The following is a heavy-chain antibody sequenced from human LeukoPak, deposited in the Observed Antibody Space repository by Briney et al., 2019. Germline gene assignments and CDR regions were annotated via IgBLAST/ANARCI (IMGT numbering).Heavy chain of an antibody. Sequence: GGSLRLSCAASGFTFSSYTMNWVRQPPGKGLEWVGRIKSKTYGETTDYAAPVKGRFTISRDDSKNTPYLQMNSLKTEDTAVYYCTTDFGDYGAHWGQGTLVTVSS. D-gene: IGHD4-17*01. V-gene: IGHV3-15*01. J-gene: IGHJ4*02. CDR3: TTDFGDYGAH. CDR1: GFTFSSYT. CDR2: IKSKTYGETT.